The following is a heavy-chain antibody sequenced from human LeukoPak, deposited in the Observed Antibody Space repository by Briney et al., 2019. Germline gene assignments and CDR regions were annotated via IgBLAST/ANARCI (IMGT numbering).Heavy chain of an antibody. D-gene: IGHD3-3*01. J-gene: IGHJ4*02. Sequence: ASVKVSCKASGYTFTGYYTHWVRQAPGQGLEWMGWINPNSGGTNYAQKFQGRVTMTRDTSISTAYMELSRLRSDDTAVYYCARESGAEDDRQTYYDFWSGYHPYYFDYWGQGTLVTVSS. CDR3: ARESGAEDDRQTYYDFWSGYHPYYFDY. CDR1: GYTFTGYY. V-gene: IGHV1-2*02. CDR2: INPNSGGT.